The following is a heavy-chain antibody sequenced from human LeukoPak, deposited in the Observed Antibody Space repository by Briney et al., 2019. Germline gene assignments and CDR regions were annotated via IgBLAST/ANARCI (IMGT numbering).Heavy chain of an antibody. D-gene: IGHD6-13*01. CDR3: ARASGYSSSWYTMEYYFDY. J-gene: IGHJ4*02. CDR2: ISTSSSYL. V-gene: IGHV3-21*01. CDR1: GFTLRRHS. Sequence: GGSLRLSCAGSGFTLRRHSINWVRQAPGRGLEWVSSISTSSSYLNYADSVKGRFTISRDNAKNSLYLQMNSLRAEDTAVYYCARASGYSSSWYTMEYYFDYWGQGTLVTVSS.